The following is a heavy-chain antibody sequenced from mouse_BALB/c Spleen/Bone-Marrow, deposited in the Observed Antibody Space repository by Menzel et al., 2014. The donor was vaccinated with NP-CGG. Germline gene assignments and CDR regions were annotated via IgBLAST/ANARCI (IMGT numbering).Heavy chain of an antibody. J-gene: IGHJ2*01. CDR2: IHLGSAGA. Sequence: LVESGAELVRPGASVKLSCKALGYTFTDYEIHWVKQTPVRGLEWIGAIHLGSAGAAYNQKFKGKATLTADKSSSTAYMELSGLTSEDSAVYYCTRDAGNFDYWGQGTTLTVSS. D-gene: IGHD4-1*01. V-gene: IGHV1-15*01. CDR1: GYTFTDYE. CDR3: TRDAGNFDY.